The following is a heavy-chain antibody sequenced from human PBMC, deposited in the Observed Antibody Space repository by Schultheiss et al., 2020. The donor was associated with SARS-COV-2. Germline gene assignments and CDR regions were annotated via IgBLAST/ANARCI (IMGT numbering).Heavy chain of an antibody. D-gene: IGHD3-22*01. J-gene: IGHJ4*02. CDR1: GFTFSSYA. Sequence: GGSLRLSCAASGFTFSSYAMSWIRQAPGKGLEWVSYISSSGSTIYYADSVKGRFTISRDNSKNTLYLQMNSLRAEDTAVYYCAKVGYYDSSPSYYFDSWGQGTRVTVSS. CDR2: ISSSGSTI. V-gene: IGHV3-23*01. CDR3: AKVGYYDSSPSYYFDS.